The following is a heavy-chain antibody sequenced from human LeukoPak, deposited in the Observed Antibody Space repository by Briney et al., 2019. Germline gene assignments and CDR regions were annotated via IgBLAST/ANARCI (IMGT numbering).Heavy chain of an antibody. V-gene: IGHV4-38-2*02. Sequence: SETLSLTCTVSGYSTSSGYYWGWIRQPPGKGLEWIGSISHSGSTYYKPSLKSRVTISVDTSKNQFSLKLSSVTAADTAVYYCARWGGSGSYYNSAYWGQGTLVTVYS. CDR1: GYSTSSGYY. CDR3: ARWGGSGSYYNSAY. D-gene: IGHD3-10*01. J-gene: IGHJ4*02. CDR2: ISHSGST.